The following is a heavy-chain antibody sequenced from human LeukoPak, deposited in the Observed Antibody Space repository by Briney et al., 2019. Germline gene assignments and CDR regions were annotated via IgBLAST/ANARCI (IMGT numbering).Heavy chain of an antibody. CDR3: AREDITIVRGVKSRYMDV. J-gene: IGHJ6*03. V-gene: IGHV4-39*07. Sequence: SETLSLTCTVSGGSISSSSYYWGWIRQPPGKGLEWIGSIYYSGSTYYNPSLKSRVTISVDTSKNQFSLKLSSVTAADTAVYYCAREDITIVRGVKSRYMDVWGKGTTVTVSS. CDR1: GGSISSSSYY. CDR2: IYYSGST. D-gene: IGHD3-10*01.